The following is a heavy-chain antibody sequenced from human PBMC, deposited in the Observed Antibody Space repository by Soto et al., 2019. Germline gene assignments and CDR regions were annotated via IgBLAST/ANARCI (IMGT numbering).Heavy chain of an antibody. CDR3: ARAYSSSKTLNWFDP. V-gene: IGHV4-31*03. CDR2: IYYSGST. CDR1: GGSISSGGYY. J-gene: IGHJ5*02. D-gene: IGHD6-6*01. Sequence: QVQLQESGPGLVKPSQTLSLTCTVSGGSISSGGYYWSWIRQHPGKGLEWIGYIYYSGSTYYNPSPKSRVTISVDTSKNQFSLKLSSVTAADTAVYYCARAYSSSKTLNWFDPWGQGTLVTVSS.